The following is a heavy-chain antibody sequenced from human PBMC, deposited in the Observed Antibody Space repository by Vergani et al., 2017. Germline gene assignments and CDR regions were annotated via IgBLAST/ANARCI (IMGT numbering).Heavy chain of an antibody. CDR2: IKQDGSEK. CDR3: ARDRGIVGAPNDAFDI. D-gene: IGHD1-26*01. J-gene: IGHJ3*02. V-gene: IGHV3-7*01. CDR1: GFTFSSYW. Sequence: VQLLESGGGLVQSGGSLRLSCAASGFTFSSYWMSWVRQAPGKGLEWVANIKQDGSEKYYVDSVKGRFTISRDNAKNSLYLQMNSLRAEDTAVYYCARDRGIVGAPNDAFDIWGQGTMVTVSS.